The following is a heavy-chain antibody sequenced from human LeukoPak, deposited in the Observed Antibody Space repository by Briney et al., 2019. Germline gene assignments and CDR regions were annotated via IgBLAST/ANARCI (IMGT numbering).Heavy chain of an antibody. Sequence: GGSLRLSCAASGFTFSTYTMNWVRQAPGKGLEWVSFISSSSSYMYYTDSVKGRFTISRDNTKKSLYLQMNSLRAEDTAVYYCARDFSGYDYNFDYWGQGTLVTVSS. D-gene: IGHD5-12*01. J-gene: IGHJ4*02. CDR1: GFTFSTYT. CDR3: ARDFSGYDYNFDY. CDR2: ISSSSSYM. V-gene: IGHV3-21*01.